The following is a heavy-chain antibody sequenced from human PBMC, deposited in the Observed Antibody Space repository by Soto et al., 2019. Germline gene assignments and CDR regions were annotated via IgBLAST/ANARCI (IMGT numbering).Heavy chain of an antibody. CDR1: GYTLTKLS. J-gene: IGHJ4*02. D-gene: IGHD4-17*01. V-gene: IGHV1-24*01. CDR2: FDPEAGET. Sequence: ASVKVSCKVSGYTLTKLSMHWVRQAPGKGLEWMGGFDPEAGETIYAQKFQGRVAVTEDTSTDTVYMELNSLISEDTAVYNCAKDPDYGDYIGWGQGTLVTVSS. CDR3: AKDPDYGDYIG.